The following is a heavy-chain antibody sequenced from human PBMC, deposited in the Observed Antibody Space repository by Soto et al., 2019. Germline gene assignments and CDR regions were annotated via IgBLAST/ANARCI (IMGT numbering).Heavy chain of an antibody. J-gene: IGHJ4*02. CDR2: ISIRGGDE. CDR3: ARGKIVARQHLVY. V-gene: IGHV3-30*03. D-gene: IGHD6-6*01. Sequence: QVQLVESGGGVVQPGKSLRLSCAASGFTFGSYAMHWARQAPGKGLEWVTVISIRGGDEYYAESVRGRFTISRDDSKSTLYVQMDSLRVEDTAVYYCARGKIVARQHLVYRGQGTLVTVSS. CDR1: GFTFGSYA.